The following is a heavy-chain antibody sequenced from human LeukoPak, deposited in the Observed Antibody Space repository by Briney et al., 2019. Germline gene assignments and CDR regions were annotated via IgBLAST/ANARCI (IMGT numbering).Heavy chain of an antibody. V-gene: IGHV4-34*01. CDR1: GGSFSGYY. CDR2: INHSGST. J-gene: IGHJ6*02. Sequence: SETLSLTCAVYGGSFSGYYWSWIRQPPGKGLEWIGEINHSGSTNYNPSLKSRVTISVDTSKNQFSLKLSSVTAADTAVYYCARAHGYCISTSCYYYYGMDVWGQGTTVTVSS. D-gene: IGHD2-2*03. CDR3: ARAHGYCISTSCYYYYGMDV.